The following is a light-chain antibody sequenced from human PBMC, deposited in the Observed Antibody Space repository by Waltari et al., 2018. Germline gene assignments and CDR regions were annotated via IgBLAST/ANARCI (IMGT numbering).Light chain of an antibody. CDR3: ISYAGNNKYV. V-gene: IGLV2-8*01. J-gene: IGLJ1*01. CDR2: EVT. Sequence: QSALTQPPSASGSPGQSVTISCTGTSSDVGAYNYVSWYQQYPDKAPKLMIYEVTKRPSGVPDRFSGSKSGNTASLTVSGLQAEDEADYYCISYAGNNKYVRGAGTKVTVL. CDR1: SSDVGAYNY.